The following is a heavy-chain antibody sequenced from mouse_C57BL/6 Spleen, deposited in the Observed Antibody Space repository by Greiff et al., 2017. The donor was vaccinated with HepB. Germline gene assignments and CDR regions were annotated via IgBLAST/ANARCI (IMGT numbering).Heavy chain of an antibody. D-gene: IGHD1-1*01. Sequence: VQLQQPGAELVKPGASVKLSCKASGYTFTSYWMHWVKQRPGQGLEWIGMIHPNSGSTNYNEKFKSKATLTVDKSSSTAYMQLSSLTSEDSAVYYCARSDSITTVVATDYWGQGTTLTVSS. V-gene: IGHV1-64*01. CDR3: ARSDSITTVVATDY. CDR2: IHPNSGST. J-gene: IGHJ2*01. CDR1: GYTFTSYW.